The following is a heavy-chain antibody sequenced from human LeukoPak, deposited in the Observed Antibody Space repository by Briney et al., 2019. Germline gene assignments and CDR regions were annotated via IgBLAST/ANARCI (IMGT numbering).Heavy chain of an antibody. J-gene: IGHJ4*02. Sequence: PGGSLRLSCAPSIGFTLRNYAIHWVRQAPGKGLEWVAVISIDGSRQHYADFLVGRFTISRHNSKNTVSLQMSSLRTEDTAVYFCAREQGGSGWSGFDYWGQGTLVTVSS. CDR3: AREQGGSGWSGFDY. D-gene: IGHD6-19*01. CDR2: ISIDGSRQ. V-gene: IGHV3-30*15. CDR1: GFTLRNYA.